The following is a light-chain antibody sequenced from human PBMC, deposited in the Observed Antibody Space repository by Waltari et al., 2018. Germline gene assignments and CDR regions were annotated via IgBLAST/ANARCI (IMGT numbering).Light chain of an antibody. CDR1: GSAAGASES. CDR2: DVT. J-gene: IGLJ2*01. V-gene: IGLV2-14*03. Sequence: QSALTQPASVSGSPGQSITISCIGLGSAAGASESVSWHQHHPDKAPQVIIYDVTHRPSGVSDRFSASKSATTASLTISRLQPEDEADYYCSSQTLDGLVLFGGGTRLTVL. CDR3: SSQTLDGLVL.